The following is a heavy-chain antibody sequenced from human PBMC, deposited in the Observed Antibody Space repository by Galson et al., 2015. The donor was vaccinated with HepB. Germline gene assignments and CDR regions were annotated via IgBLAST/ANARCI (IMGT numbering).Heavy chain of an antibody. Sequence: SLRLPCAAYGFTVSSPYMSWARQAPGKGLEWVSVIYSGGSPYYADSVKGRFTISRHNSKNTLYLQMNSLRAEDTAVYYCARAGYGSVSYSLAFDIWGQGTMVTVSS. J-gene: IGHJ3*02. CDR1: GFTVSSPY. CDR3: ARAGYGSVSYSLAFDI. V-gene: IGHV3-53*04. CDR2: IYSGGSP. D-gene: IGHD3-10*01.